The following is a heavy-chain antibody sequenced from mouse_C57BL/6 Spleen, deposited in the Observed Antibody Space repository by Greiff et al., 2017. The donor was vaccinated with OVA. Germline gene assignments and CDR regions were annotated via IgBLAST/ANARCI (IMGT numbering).Heavy chain of an antibody. D-gene: IGHD2-3*01. J-gene: IGHJ2*01. Sequence: QVQLQQPGAELVKPGASVKLSCKASGYTFTSYWMHWVKQRPGQGLEWIGMIHPNSGSTNYNEKFKSKATLTVDKSSSTAYMQLGSLTSEDSAVYYCARSYDGYPYYFDYWGQGTTLTVSS. CDR3: ARSYDGYPYYFDY. V-gene: IGHV1-64*01. CDR1: GYTFTSYW. CDR2: IHPNSGST.